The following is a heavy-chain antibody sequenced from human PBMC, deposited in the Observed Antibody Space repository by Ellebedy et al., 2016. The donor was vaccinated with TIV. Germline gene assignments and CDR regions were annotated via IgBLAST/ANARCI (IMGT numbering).Heavy chain of an antibody. CDR1: GGSISSGGYY. CDR2: IYYSGST. CDR3: AREMGYDTLTGNYGMDV. Sequence: LRLSCTVSGGSISSGGYYWSWIRQHPGKGLEWIGYIYYSGSTYYNPSLKSRVTILVDTSKNQFSLKLSSVTAADTAVYYCAREMGYDTLTGNYGMDVWGQGTTVTVSS. J-gene: IGHJ6*02. D-gene: IGHD3-9*01. V-gene: IGHV4-31*03.